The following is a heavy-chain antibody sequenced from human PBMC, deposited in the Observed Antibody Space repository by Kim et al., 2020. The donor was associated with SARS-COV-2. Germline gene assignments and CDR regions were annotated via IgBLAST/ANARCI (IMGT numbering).Heavy chain of an antibody. CDR2: INSDGSST. V-gene: IGHV3-74*01. CDR3: ARGHYDILTGCLHWFDP. Sequence: GGSLRLSCAASGFTFSSYWMHWVRQAPGKGLEWVSRINSDGSSTNYADSVKGRFTISRDNAKNTLYLQMNSLRAEDTAVYYCARGHYDILTGCLHWFDPWGQGTLVTVSS. J-gene: IGHJ5*02. D-gene: IGHD3-9*01. CDR1: GFTFSSYW.